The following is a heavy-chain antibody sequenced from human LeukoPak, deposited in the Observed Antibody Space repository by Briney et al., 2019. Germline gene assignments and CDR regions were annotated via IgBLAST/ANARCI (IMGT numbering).Heavy chain of an antibody. CDR2: INPNSGGT. Sequence: GASVKVSCKASGYTFTGYYMHWVRQAPGQGLEWMGWINPNSGGTNYAQKFQGWVTMTRDTSISTAYMELSRLRSDDTAVYYCARDSAAGTGSFDYWGQGTLVTVSP. V-gene: IGHV1-2*04. CDR1: GYTFTGYY. CDR3: ARDSAAGTGSFDY. J-gene: IGHJ4*02. D-gene: IGHD6-13*01.